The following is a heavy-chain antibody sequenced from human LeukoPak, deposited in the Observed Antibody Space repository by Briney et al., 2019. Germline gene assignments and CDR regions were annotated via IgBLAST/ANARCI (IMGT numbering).Heavy chain of an antibody. J-gene: IGHJ6*02. D-gene: IGHD2-2*01. CDR2: IKNSGST. CDR1: GGSFSGYY. Sequence: SETLSLTCAVSGGSFSGYYWSWIRQPPGKGLEWIGEIKNSGSTNYNPSLKNRVSITVNTTTNQFSHKQSTVTAADTAVYYCARHAYVCSSTSCYAGIPYYYYGMDVWGQGTTVTVSS. CDR3: ARHAYVCSSTSCYAGIPYYYYGMDV. V-gene: IGHV4-34*01.